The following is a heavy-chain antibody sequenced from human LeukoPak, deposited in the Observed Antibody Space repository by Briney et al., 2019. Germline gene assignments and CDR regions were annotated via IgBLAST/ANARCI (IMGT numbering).Heavy chain of an antibody. CDR2: VYYSGST. D-gene: IGHD6-13*01. CDR1: GGSISSSSYY. V-gene: IGHV4-39*01. Sequence: SGTLSLTCTVSGGSISSSSYYWGWIRQPPGKGLEWIGSVYYSGSTYYNPSLKSRVTISVDTSKNQFSLKLSSVTAADTAVYYCARRVQQLSYYYYMDVWGKGTTVTVSS. CDR3: ARRVQQLSYYYYMDV. J-gene: IGHJ6*03.